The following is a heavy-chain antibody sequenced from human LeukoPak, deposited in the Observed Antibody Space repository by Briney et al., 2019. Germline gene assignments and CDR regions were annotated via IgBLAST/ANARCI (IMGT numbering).Heavy chain of an antibody. D-gene: IGHD2-8*02. CDR1: GGSISSYY. V-gene: IGHV4-39*01. Sequence: SETLSLTCTVSGGSISSYYWGWIRQPPGKGLEWIGSIYYDGRTYYNPSLQSRLTISVDTSKNQFSLRLISVTAADTAVYYCARRVYCTGGACRNWYFDLWGRGTLVTVSS. CDR3: ARRVYCTGGACRNWYFDL. J-gene: IGHJ2*01. CDR2: IYYDGRT.